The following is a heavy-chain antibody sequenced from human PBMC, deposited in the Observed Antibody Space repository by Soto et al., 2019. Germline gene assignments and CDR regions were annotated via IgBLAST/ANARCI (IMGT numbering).Heavy chain of an antibody. V-gene: IGHV6-1*01. D-gene: IGHD3-16*01. J-gene: IGHJ5*01. Sequence: SETLSLTCAISGDSVSSNSAAWNWIKHSPSRGLEWLGRTYYRCKWYNDYAVSVKSRITINPDTSKNQFSLQLNSVTPEDTAVYYCASALKSRFGPFDCWGHGTLVTFSP. CDR3: ASALKSRFGPFDC. CDR1: GDSVSSNSAA. CDR2: TYYRCKWYN.